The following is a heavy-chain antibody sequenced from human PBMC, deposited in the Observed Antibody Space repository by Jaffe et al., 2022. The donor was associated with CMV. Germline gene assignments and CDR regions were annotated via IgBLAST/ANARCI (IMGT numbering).Heavy chain of an antibody. CDR1: GFTFSNAW. Sequence: EVQLVESGGGLVKPGGSLRLSCAASGFTFSNAWMSWVRQAPGKGLEWVGRIKSKTDGGTTDYAAPVKGRFTISRDDSKNTLYLQMNSLKTEDTAVYYCTTVHHGDYRPDYFDYWGQGTLVTVSS. J-gene: IGHJ4*02. CDR3: TTVHHGDYRPDYFDY. CDR2: IKSKTDGGTT. V-gene: IGHV3-15*01. D-gene: IGHD4-17*01.